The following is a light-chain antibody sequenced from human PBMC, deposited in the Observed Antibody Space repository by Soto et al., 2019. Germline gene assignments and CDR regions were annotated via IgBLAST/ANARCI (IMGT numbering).Light chain of an antibody. CDR2: GAT. V-gene: IGKV3-20*01. CDR3: QHYGSSLYT. CDR1: QSVSSSY. Sequence: EIVLTQSPGTLSLSPGERATLSCRASQSVSSSYLGWYQQKPGQAPRRLIYGATARATGIPDRFSGSGSGTDFTLTISRLEPEDSAVYYCQHYGSSLYTFAQGTKVDIK. J-gene: IGKJ2*01.